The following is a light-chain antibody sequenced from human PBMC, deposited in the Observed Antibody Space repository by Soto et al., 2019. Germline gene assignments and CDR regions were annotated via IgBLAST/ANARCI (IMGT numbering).Light chain of an antibody. J-gene: IGKJ4*01. CDR1: QSISSN. CDR3: QQRYSTTLT. CDR2: AAS. V-gene: IGKV1-39*01. Sequence: DIQMTQSPSSLSASVGDRVTITCRASQSISSNLNWYQKKPGKDPKILIYAASSLQSGAPSRFSGGGSGTDFNLTISSLQTEEFATYACQQRYSTTLTVGGGTKVGIK.